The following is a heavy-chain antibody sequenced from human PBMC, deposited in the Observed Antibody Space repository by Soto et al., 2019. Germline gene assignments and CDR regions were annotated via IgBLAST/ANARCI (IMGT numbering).Heavy chain of an antibody. J-gene: IGHJ6*02. V-gene: IGHV3-21*01. CDR1: GFTFSSYS. CDR2: ISSSSSYI. CDR3: AGALRDPPYYYYGMDV. D-gene: IGHD4-17*01. Sequence: EVQLVESGGGLVKPGGSLRLSCAASGFTFSSYSMNWVRQAPGKGLEWVSSISSSSSYIYYADSVKGRFTISRDNAKNALYLQMNSLRAEDTAVYYCAGALRDPPYYYYGMDVWGQGTTVTVSS.